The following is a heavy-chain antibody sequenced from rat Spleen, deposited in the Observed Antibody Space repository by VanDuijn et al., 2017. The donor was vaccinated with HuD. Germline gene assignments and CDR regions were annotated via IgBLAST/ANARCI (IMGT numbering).Heavy chain of an antibody. J-gene: IGHJ2*01. CDR3: ARQATTVPSYFDY. CDR2: ISSDGRRN. Sequence: EVQLVESGGGLVQPGRSLKLSCAASGFTFSDYYMAWVRQAPTKGLEWVATISSDGRRNYYRDSVKGRFTISRDNAKSTLYLQVDSLRSEDTTTYYCARQATTVPSYFDYWGQGV. D-gene: IGHD1-1*01. V-gene: IGHV5S10*01. CDR1: GFTFSDYY.